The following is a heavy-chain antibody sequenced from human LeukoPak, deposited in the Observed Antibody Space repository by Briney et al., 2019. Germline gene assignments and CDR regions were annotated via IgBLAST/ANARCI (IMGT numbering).Heavy chain of an antibody. Sequence: SETLSLTCIVSGGSISSYYWSWIRQPAGKGLEWIGRIYTSGNTNYNPSLQSRVTMSVDTSNYQFPLKLSSVTAADTAVYYCARGYNYGYCDYWGQGTLVTVSS. CDR1: GGSISSYY. V-gene: IGHV4-4*07. D-gene: IGHD5-18*01. CDR3: ARGYNYGYCDY. J-gene: IGHJ4*02. CDR2: IYTSGNT.